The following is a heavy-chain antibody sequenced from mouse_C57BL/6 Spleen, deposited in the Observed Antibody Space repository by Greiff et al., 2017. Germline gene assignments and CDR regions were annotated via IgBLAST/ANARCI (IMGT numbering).Heavy chain of an antibody. CDR3: AILQYFDV. Sequence: QVQLQQPGAELVMPGASVKLSCKASGYTFTSYWRHWVKQRPGQGLEWIGEIDPSDSYTNYNQKFKGKSTLTVDKSSSTAYMQLSSLTSEDSAVYYCAILQYFDVWGTGTTVTVSS. CDR2: IDPSDSYT. V-gene: IGHV1-69*01. D-gene: IGHD1-1*01. CDR1: GYTFTSYW. J-gene: IGHJ1*03.